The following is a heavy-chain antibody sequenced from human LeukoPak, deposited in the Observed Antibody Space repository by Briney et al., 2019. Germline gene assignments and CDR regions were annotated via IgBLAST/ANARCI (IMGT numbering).Heavy chain of an antibody. Sequence: PSETLSLTCTVSGGSISSYYWSWIRQPPGKGLEWIGYIYYSGSTNYNPSLKSRVTISVDTSKNHFSLKLSSVTAADTAVYYCARGRGYSGYFGYYYMDVWGKGTTVTISS. D-gene: IGHD5-12*01. V-gene: IGHV4-59*12. CDR2: IYYSGST. J-gene: IGHJ6*03. CDR1: GGSISSYY. CDR3: ARGRGYSGYFGYYYMDV.